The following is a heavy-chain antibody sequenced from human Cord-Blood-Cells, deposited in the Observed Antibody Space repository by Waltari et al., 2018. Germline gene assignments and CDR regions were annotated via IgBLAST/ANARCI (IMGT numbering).Heavy chain of an antibody. J-gene: IGHJ3*02. CDR3: AKERGRFSYAFDI. D-gene: IGHD3-3*01. Sequence: QVQLVESGGGVVQPGGPLRLSCASPGLTSSSYGMHWVRHAPGKGLEWVAFIRYDGSNKYYADSVKGRFTISRDNSKNTLYLQMNSLRAEDTAVYYCAKERGRFSYAFDIWGQGTMVTVSS. V-gene: IGHV3-30*02. CDR2: IRYDGSNK. CDR1: GLTSSSYG.